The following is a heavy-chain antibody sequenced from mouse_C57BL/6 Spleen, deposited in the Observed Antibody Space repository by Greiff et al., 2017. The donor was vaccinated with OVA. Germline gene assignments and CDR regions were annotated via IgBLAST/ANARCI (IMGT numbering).Heavy chain of an antibody. D-gene: IGHD1-1*01. CDR3: ARGGYGSNYAMDY. Sequence: DVKLQESGPGMVKPSQSLSLTCTVTGYSITSGYDWHWIRHFPGNKLEWMGYISYSGSTNYNPSLKSRISITHDTSKNHFFLKLNSVTTEDTATYYCARGGYGSNYAMDYWGQGTSVTVSS. V-gene: IGHV3-1*01. CDR2: ISYSGST. CDR1: GYSITSGYD. J-gene: IGHJ4*01.